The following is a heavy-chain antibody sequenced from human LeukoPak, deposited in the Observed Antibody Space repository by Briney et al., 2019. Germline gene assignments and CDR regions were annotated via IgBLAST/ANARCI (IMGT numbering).Heavy chain of an antibody. CDR2: ISSSSSSI. Sequence: GGSLRLSCAASGFTFSSYAMSWVRQAPGKGLEWVSSISSSSSSINNADSVNGRFTISRDNTKKSLYLQMDSLRAEDTAVYYCARGYGSGRLNVLFDYWGQGTLVTVSS. J-gene: IGHJ4*02. CDR1: GFTFSSYA. CDR3: ARGYGSGRLNVLFDY. D-gene: IGHD3-10*01. V-gene: IGHV3-21*01.